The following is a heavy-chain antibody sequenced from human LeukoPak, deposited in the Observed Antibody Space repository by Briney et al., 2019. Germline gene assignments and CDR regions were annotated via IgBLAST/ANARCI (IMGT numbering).Heavy chain of an antibody. CDR2: IYTSGST. CDR1: GGSISSGSYY. CDR3: AREAFLYYDILTGYYQDWFDP. D-gene: IGHD3-9*01. J-gene: IGHJ5*02. Sequence: NPSETLSLTCTVSGGSISSGSYYWSWIRQPAGKGLEWIGRIYTSGSTNYNPSLKSRVTISVDTSKNQFSLKLSSVTAADTAVYYCAREAFLYYDILTGYYQDWFDPWGQGTLVTVSS. V-gene: IGHV4-61*02.